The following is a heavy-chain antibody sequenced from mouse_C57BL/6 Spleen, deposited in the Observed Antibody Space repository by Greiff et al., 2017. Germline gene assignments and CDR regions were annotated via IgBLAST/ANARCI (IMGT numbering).Heavy chain of an antibody. CDR3: ARGDYDSYYFDY. Sequence: VQLKESGPELVKPGASVKISCKASGYSFTDYNMNWVKQSNGKSLEWIGVINPNYGTTSYNQKLKGKATLTVDQSSSNAYMQLNSLTAEDSAVYYCARGDYDSYYFDYWGQGTTLTVSS. CDR1: GYSFTDYN. CDR2: INPNYGTT. V-gene: IGHV1-39*01. D-gene: IGHD2-4*01. J-gene: IGHJ2*01.